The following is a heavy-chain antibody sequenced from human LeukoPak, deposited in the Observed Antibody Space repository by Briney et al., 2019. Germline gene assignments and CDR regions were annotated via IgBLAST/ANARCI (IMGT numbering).Heavy chain of an antibody. V-gene: IGHV4-34*01. J-gene: IGHJ5*02. Sequence: PSETLSLTCAVYGGSFSVYYWSWSRQPPGKGLEWTGEINPSGSTIYNPSLKSRVTISVDTSKKEFSLKLSSVTAADTAVYYCARGRGYYGSGSFYTAFDPWGQGTLVTVSS. CDR3: ARGRGYYGSGSFYTAFDP. CDR2: INPSGST. D-gene: IGHD3-10*01. CDR1: GGSFSVYY.